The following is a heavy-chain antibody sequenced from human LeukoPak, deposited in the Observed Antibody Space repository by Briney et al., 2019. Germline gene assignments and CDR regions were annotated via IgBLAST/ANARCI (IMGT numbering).Heavy chain of an antibody. CDR1: GGSISSYY. CDR3: ARNPEMATIDY. CDR2: IYYSGST. D-gene: IGHD5-24*01. J-gene: IGHJ4*02. Sequence: KASEALSLTCTVSGGSISSYYWSWIRQPPGKGLEWIGYIYYSGSTNYNPSLKSRVTISVDTSKNQFSLKLSPVTAADTAVYYCARNPEMATIDYWGQGTLVTVSS. V-gene: IGHV4-59*01.